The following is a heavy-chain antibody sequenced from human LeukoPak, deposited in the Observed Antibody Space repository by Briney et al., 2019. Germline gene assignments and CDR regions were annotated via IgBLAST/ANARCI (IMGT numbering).Heavy chain of an antibody. D-gene: IGHD6-25*01. CDR3: VRARFSSAWFDS. Sequence: ASVKVSCKASGYIFARYDISWVRQATGKGLEWMGWMNPKTGNTGYAQNFQGRVNMTSDTPMTTAYMALSGLKSDDTAVYYCVRARFSSAWFDSWGHGTLVIVSP. CDR2: MNPKTGNT. V-gene: IGHV1-8*01. CDR1: GYIFARYD. J-gene: IGHJ5*01.